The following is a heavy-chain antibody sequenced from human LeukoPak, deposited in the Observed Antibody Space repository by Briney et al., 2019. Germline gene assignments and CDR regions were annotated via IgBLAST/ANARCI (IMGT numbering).Heavy chain of an antibody. Sequence: SETLSLTCAVYGGSFSGYYWSWIRQPPGKGLEWIGEINHSGSTHYNPSLKSRVTISVDTSKNQFSLKLSSVTAADTAVYYCARGPSRVLDYWGQGTLVTVSS. CDR1: GGSFSGYY. CDR3: ARGPSRVLDY. D-gene: IGHD3-10*01. CDR2: INHSGST. J-gene: IGHJ4*02. V-gene: IGHV4-34*01.